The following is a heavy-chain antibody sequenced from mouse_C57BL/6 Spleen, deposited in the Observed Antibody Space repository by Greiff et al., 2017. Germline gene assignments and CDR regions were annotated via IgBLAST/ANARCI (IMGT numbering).Heavy chain of an antibody. CDR2: ISYSGST. J-gene: IGHJ1*03. D-gene: IGHD2-5*01. CDR1: GYSITSGYD. V-gene: IGHV3-1*01. CDR3: AREGYSNYGYFDV. Sequence: DVQLQESGPGMVKPSQSLSLTCTVTGYSITSGYDWHWIRHFPGNKLEWMGYISYSGSTNYNPSLKSRISITHDTSKNHFFLKLNSVTTEDTATYYCAREGYSNYGYFDVWGTGTTVTVSS.